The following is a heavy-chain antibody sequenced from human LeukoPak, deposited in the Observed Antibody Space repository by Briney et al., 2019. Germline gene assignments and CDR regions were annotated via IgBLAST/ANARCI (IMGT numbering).Heavy chain of an antibody. Sequence: SETLSLTCTVSGGSISSYYWSWLRQPPGKGLEWIGYIYYSGSTNYNPSLKSRVTISVDTSKNQFSLKLSSVTAADTAVYYCARDSGSTSSYYYYGMDVWGQGTTVTVSS. CDR3: ARDSGSTSSYYYYGMDV. D-gene: IGHD2-2*01. J-gene: IGHJ6*02. CDR1: GGSISSYY. CDR2: IYYSGST. V-gene: IGHV4-59*01.